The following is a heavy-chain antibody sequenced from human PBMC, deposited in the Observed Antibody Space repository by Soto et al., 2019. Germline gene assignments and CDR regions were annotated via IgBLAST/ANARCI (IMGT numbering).Heavy chain of an antibody. V-gene: IGHV4-39*01. D-gene: IGHD1-20*01. CDR1: SGSISVTDVF. J-gene: IGHJ4*02. CDR2: VDYSGTA. Sequence: SETLSLTCTVSSGSISVTDVFWGWVRQPPGTGLEWIGNVDYSGTAYFNPSLATRVTFHVDTSKNQFSLTLYSVTAADTAVYYCARITGRHLDYWGQGTLVTVSS. CDR3: ARITGRHLDY.